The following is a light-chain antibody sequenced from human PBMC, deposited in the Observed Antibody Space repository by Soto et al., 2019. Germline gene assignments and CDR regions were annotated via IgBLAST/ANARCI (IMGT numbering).Light chain of an antibody. V-gene: IGKV3-11*01. CDR2: GAS. CDR1: QSVSDY. Sequence: EITLTQSPGTLSLSPGERATLSCRASQSVSDYLAWYQQKAGQPPRVLIYGASNRATDIPARFSGSGSGTDFTLSISRLEPEDCAVYYCQQRSKLPRTFGGGTRVEIK. J-gene: IGKJ4*01. CDR3: QQRSKLPRT.